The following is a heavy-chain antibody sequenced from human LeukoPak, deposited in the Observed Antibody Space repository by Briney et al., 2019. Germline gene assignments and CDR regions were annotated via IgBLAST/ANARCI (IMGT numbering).Heavy chain of an antibody. V-gene: IGHV4-4*07. CDR3: ARENSGSDREFDY. J-gene: IGHJ4*02. D-gene: IGHD1-26*01. Sequence: SETLSLTCTVSGGSISSYYWSWIRQPAGKGREWIGRIYTSGSTNYNASLKSRVSMSVDTSKNQFSLKLSSVTAADTAVFYCARENSGSDREFDYWGQGTLVTVSS. CDR2: IYTSGST. CDR1: GGSISSYY.